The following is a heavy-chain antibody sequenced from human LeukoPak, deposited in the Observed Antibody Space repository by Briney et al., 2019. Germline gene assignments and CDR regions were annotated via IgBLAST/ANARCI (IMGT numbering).Heavy chain of an antibody. CDR1: GYTFTSYY. D-gene: IGHD3-10*01. V-gene: IGHV1-46*01. J-gene: IGHJ6*03. Sequence: ASVKVSCKASGYTFTSYYMHWVRQAPGQGLEWMGIINPSGGSTSYAQKFQGRVTMTRDMSTSTVYMELSSLRSEDTAVYYCARVYGSGSYYNSRSYMDVWGKGTTVTVSS. CDR3: ARVYGSGSYYNSRSYMDV. CDR2: INPSGGST.